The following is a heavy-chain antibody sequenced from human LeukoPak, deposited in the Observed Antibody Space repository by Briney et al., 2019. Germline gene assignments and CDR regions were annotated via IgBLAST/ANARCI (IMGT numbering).Heavy chain of an antibody. J-gene: IGHJ4*02. CDR3: ARVGGYEAPFDY. CDR2: IDPNSGGT. D-gene: IGHD5-12*01. V-gene: IGHV1-2*02. Sequence: XQAPGXXXEXMGWIDPNSGGTNYAQKFQGRVTMTRDTSISTAYMELSRLRSDDTAVYYCARVGGYEAPFDYWGQGTLVTVSS.